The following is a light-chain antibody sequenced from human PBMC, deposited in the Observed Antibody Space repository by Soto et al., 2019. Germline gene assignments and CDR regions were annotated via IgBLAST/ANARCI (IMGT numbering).Light chain of an antibody. J-gene: IGLJ1*01. CDR2: EVY. Sequence: QSVLTQPASVSGSPGQSITISCTGTNSDVGGYDRVSWYQHHPGKAPKLLIFEVYNRPSGISDRFSGSKSGDTASLTISGLQAEDEADYYCISYNTIGTLQVFGPGTKVTVL. CDR3: ISYNTIGTLQV. CDR1: NSDVGGYDR. V-gene: IGLV2-14*01.